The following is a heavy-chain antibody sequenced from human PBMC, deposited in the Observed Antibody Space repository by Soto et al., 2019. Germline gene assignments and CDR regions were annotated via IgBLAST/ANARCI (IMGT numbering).Heavy chain of an antibody. Sequence: PSETLSLTCAVSGGSISSGGYSWSWIRQPPGKGLEWIGYIYHSGSTYYNPSLKSRVTISVDRSKNQFSLKLSSMTAADTAVYYCARIRGAGLRAYYYYGMDVWGQGTTVTVSS. CDR3: ARIRGAGLRAYYYYGMDV. V-gene: IGHV4-30-2*01. D-gene: IGHD3-10*01. CDR1: GGSISSGGYS. J-gene: IGHJ6*02. CDR2: IYHSGST.